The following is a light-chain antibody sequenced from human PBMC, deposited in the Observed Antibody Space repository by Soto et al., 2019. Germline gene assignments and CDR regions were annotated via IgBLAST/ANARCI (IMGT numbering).Light chain of an antibody. CDR2: TSS. V-gene: IGKV1-39*01. Sequence: DIPMTQSPSSLSVSVGDRVTITCRASQSISDFLHWYQQVPGKAPKLLIYTSSNLQSGVPSRFSGSGSGTDFSLTISSLQPEDSATYYCQQSYSTTYTFGQGTKLEI. J-gene: IGKJ2*01. CDR3: QQSYSTTYT. CDR1: QSISDF.